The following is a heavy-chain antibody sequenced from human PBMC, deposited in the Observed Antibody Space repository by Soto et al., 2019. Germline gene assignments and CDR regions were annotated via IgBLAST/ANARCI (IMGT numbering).Heavy chain of an antibody. CDR2: ISYDGSNK. Sequence: GGSLRLSCAASGFTFSIYGMHWVRHAPGKGLEWVAVISYDGSNKYYADSVKGRFTISRDNSKNTLYLQMNSLRAEDTAVYYCAKDPSIAAVSRYGMDVWGQGTTVTVSS. J-gene: IGHJ6*02. CDR3: AKDPSIAAVSRYGMDV. CDR1: GFTFSIYG. V-gene: IGHV3-30*18. D-gene: IGHD6-13*01.